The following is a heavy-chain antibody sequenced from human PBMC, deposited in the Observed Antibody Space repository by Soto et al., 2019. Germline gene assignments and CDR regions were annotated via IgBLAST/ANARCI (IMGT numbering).Heavy chain of an antibody. CDR1: GFTFDDYA. V-gene: IGHV3-9*01. D-gene: IGHD2-15*01. CDR3: AKDIGCSGGSCYPDYYYYGMDV. CDR2: ISWNSGSI. J-gene: IGHJ6*02. Sequence: PGGSLRLSCAASGFTFDDYAMHWVRQAPGKGLEWVSGISWNSGSIGYADSVKGRFTISRDNAKNSLYLQMNSLRAEDTALYYCAKDIGCSGGSCYPDYYYYGMDVWGQGTTVTVLL.